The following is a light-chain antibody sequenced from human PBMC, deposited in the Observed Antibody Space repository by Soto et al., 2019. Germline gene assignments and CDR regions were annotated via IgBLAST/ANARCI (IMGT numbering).Light chain of an antibody. V-gene: IGLV2-8*01. CDR2: EVS. J-gene: IGLJ1*01. Sequence: QSALTQPASVSGSPGQSITISCTGTSSDVGGYNYVSWYQQHPGKAPKLVIYEVSKRPSGVPDRFSGSKSGNTASLTVSGLQAEDEADYYCSSYTGTNNFGVFGPGTKVTVL. CDR1: SSDVGGYNY. CDR3: SSYTGTNNFGV.